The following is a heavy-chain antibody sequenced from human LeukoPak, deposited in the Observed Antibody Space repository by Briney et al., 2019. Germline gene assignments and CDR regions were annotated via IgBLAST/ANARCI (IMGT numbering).Heavy chain of an antibody. D-gene: IGHD2-2*01. CDR3: AKDLFSLVPAAMPLDY. J-gene: IGHJ4*02. Sequence: GGSLRLSCAASGFTFTSYWMHWVRLAPGKGLEWVAVISYDGSNKYYADSVKGRFTISRDYSKNTLYLQMNSLRAEDTAVYYCAKDLFSLVPAAMPLDYWGQGTLVTVSS. CDR1: GFTFTSYW. CDR2: ISYDGSNK. V-gene: IGHV3-30*18.